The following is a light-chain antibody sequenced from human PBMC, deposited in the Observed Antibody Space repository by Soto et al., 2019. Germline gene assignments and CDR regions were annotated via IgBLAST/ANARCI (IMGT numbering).Light chain of an antibody. J-gene: IGKJ1*01. CDR1: QGISSY. V-gene: IGKV1-8*01. CDR2: DAS. CDR3: QQYYSYPWT. Sequence: IRMTQSPSSLSASPGDRVTITCRASQGISSYLAWYQQKPGKAPKLLIYDASTMQTGVPSRFSGSGSGTDFTLTISCLQSEDFAAYYCQQYYSYPWTFGQGTKVEIK.